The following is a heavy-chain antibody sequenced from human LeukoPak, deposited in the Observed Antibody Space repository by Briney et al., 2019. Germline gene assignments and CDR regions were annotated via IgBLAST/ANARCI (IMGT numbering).Heavy chain of an antibody. CDR3: ARAGRWLQLGAFDI. V-gene: IGHV4-34*01. CDR1: GGSFSGYY. D-gene: IGHD5-24*01. Sequence: PSETLSLTCAVYGGSFSGYYWSWIRQPPGKGLEWIGEINHSGSTNYNPSLKSRVTISVDTSKNQFSLKLSSVTAADTAAYYCARAGRWLQLGAFDIWGQGTMVTVSS. J-gene: IGHJ3*02. CDR2: INHSGST.